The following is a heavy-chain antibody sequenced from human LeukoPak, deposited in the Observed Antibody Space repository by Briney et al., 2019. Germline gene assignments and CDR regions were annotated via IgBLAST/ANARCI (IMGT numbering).Heavy chain of an antibody. D-gene: IGHD3-16*01. CDR3: AKSRGTWGSYHY. CDR1: GFTFSSYA. CDR2: ISYDGSNK. Sequence: PGGSLRLSCAASGFTFSSYAMHWVRQAPGKGLEWVAVISYDGSNKYYADSVKGRFTISRDNSKNTLYLQMNSLRAEDTAVYYCAKSRGTWGSYHYWGQGTLVTVSS. V-gene: IGHV3-30*04. J-gene: IGHJ4*02.